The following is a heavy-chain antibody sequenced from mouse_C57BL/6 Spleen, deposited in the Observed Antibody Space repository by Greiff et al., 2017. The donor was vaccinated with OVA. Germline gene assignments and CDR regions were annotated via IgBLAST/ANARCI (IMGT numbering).Heavy chain of an antibody. D-gene: IGHD4-1*02. CDR3: ARSQLGRGVYFDY. J-gene: IGHJ2*01. CDR2: IYPGDGDT. V-gene: IGHV1-82*01. Sequence: QVQLQQSGPELVKPGASVKISCKASGYAFSSSWMNWVKQRPGKGLEWIGRIYPGDGDTNYNGKFKGKATLTTDKSSSTAYMQLSSLTSEDSAVYFCARSQLGRGVYFDYWGQGTTLTVSS. CDR1: GYAFSSSW.